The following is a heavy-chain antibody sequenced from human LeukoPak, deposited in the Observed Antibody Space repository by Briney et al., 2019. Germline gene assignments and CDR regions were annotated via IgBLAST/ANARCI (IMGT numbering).Heavy chain of an antibody. J-gene: IGHJ4*02. CDR3: AAWGLHNY. CDR2: INQGGRVI. Sequence: GGSLRLSCAASGLAFRDYWMNWVRQAPGEGLEWVANINQGGRVISYVDSAKGRCTASRDNAENSLSLQMNSLRAEDTAVYYCAAWGLHNYWGQGTLVTVSS. V-gene: IGHV3-7*01. D-gene: IGHD7-27*01. CDR1: GLAFRDYW.